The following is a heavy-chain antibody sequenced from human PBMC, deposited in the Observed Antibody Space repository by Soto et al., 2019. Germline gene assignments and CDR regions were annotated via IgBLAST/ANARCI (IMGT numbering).Heavy chain of an antibody. CDR3: AKDSGRIAAAGTGWFDP. J-gene: IGHJ5*02. CDR2: ISGSGGST. V-gene: IGHV3-23*01. Sequence: PGGSLRLSCAASGFTFSSYAMSWVRQAPGKGLEWVSAISGSGGSTYYADSVKGRFTISRDNSKNTLYLQMNSLRAEDTAVYYCAKDSGRIAAAGTGWFDPWGQGTLVTVSS. D-gene: IGHD6-13*01. CDR1: GFTFSSYA.